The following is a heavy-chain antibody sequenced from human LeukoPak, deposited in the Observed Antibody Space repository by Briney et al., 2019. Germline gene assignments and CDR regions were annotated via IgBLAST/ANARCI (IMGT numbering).Heavy chain of an antibody. V-gene: IGHV4-31*03. CDR1: GGSISSGGYY. CDR2: ISYSGST. Sequence: PSETLSLTCTVSGGSISSGGYYWSWICQHPGKGLEWIGYISYSGSTYYNPSLNSRVTISVGTSKSQFSLKLSSVTAADTAVYYCARVRGYSYGELDYWGQGTLVTVSS. J-gene: IGHJ4*02. D-gene: IGHD5-18*01. CDR3: ARVRGYSYGELDY.